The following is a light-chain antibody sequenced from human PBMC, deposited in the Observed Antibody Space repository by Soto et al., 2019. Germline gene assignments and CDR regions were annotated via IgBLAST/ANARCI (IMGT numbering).Light chain of an antibody. V-gene: IGKV3-11*01. CDR2: DAS. CDR1: QSVKTF. CDR3: QQRSDWPQLT. J-gene: IGKJ4*01. Sequence: EIVLTQSPATLSLSPGERATLSCRASQSVKTFLVWYQQRPGQAPRLLIYDASNRATGLPARFSGSGSGTDFTLTISSLEPEDFAVYFCQQRSDWPQLTFGGGTRWIS.